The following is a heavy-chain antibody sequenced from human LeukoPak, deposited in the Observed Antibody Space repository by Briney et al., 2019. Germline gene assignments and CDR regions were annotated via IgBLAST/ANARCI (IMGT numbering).Heavy chain of an antibody. Sequence: PSETLSLTCAVYGGSFSGYYWSWIRQPPGKGLEWIGEINHSGSTNYNPSLKSRVTISVDTSKNQFSLKLSSVTAADTAVYYCARGGTYYYDSSGYSELNDAFDIWGRGTMVTVSS. D-gene: IGHD3-22*01. V-gene: IGHV4-34*01. J-gene: IGHJ3*02. CDR2: INHSGST. CDR1: GGSFSGYY. CDR3: ARGGTYYYDSSGYSELNDAFDI.